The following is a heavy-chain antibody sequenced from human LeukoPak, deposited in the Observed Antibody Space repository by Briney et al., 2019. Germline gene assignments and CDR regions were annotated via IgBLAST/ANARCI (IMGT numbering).Heavy chain of an antibody. Sequence: SETLSLTCTVSGGSISSYYWSWIRQPPGKGLEWIGYIYHSGSTYYNPSLKSRVTISVDRSKNQFSLKLSSVTAADTAVYYCARGRGYDFWSGYQGGYYYYMDVWGKGTTVTVSS. CDR2: IYHSGST. CDR3: ARGRGYDFWSGYQGGYYYYMDV. D-gene: IGHD3-3*01. J-gene: IGHJ6*03. CDR1: GGSISSYY. V-gene: IGHV4-59*12.